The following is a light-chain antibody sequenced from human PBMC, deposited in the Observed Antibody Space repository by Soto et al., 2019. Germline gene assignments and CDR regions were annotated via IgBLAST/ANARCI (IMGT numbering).Light chain of an antibody. CDR3: QQYNSYPWT. CDR1: QSISSW. J-gene: IGKJ1*01. CDR2: KAS. Sequence: DIQMTQSPSTLSASVGDRVTITCRASQSISSWLAWYQQKPGKAPKLLIYKASSLESGVPSRFSGSGSGTEFTLSISSLQPYDFATYYCQQYNSYPWTFCQGTKVEIK. V-gene: IGKV1-5*03.